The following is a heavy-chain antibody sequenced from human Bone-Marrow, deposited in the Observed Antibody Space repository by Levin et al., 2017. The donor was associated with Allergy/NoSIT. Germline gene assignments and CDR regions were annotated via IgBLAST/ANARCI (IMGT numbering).Heavy chain of an antibody. D-gene: IGHD2-2*01. CDR1: GFTFSRYY. Sequence: GGSLRLSCAASGFTFSRYYMHWVRQAPGKGLVWVSYIISDGSDTNYADSVKGRFTISRDNAKNTLSLQMDSLRAEDTAVYYCARGGCSSTSCLDYWGQSTLVTVSS. CDR2: IISDGSDT. J-gene: IGHJ4*02. V-gene: IGHV3-74*01. CDR3: ARGGCSSTSCLDY.